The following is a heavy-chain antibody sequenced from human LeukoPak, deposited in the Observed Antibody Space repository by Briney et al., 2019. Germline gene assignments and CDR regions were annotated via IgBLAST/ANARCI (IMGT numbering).Heavy chain of an antibody. Sequence: ASVKVSCKASGGTFSSYDINWVRQATGQGLEWMGWMNPNSGNTGYAQKFQGRVTMTRNTSISTAYMELSSLRSEDTAVYYCARGRRGYSGYDQGDFDSWGQGTLVTVSS. CDR1: GGTFSSYD. CDR2: MNPNSGNT. CDR3: ARGRRGYSGYDQGDFDS. J-gene: IGHJ4*02. D-gene: IGHD5-12*01. V-gene: IGHV1-8*02.